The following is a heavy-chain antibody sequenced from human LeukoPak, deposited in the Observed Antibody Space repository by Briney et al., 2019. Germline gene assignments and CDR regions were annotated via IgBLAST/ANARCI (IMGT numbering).Heavy chain of an antibody. V-gene: IGHV4-34*01. CDR2: INHSGST. D-gene: IGHD3-16*02. Sequence: SETLSLTCAVYGGSFSGYYWSWIRQPPGKGLEWIGEINHSGSTNYNPSLKSRVTISVDTSKNQFSLKLSSVTAADTAVYYCARGSVIDYVWGSYRSYYFDYWGQGTLVTVSS. J-gene: IGHJ4*02. CDR3: ARGSVIDYVWGSYRSYYFDY. CDR1: GGSFSGYY.